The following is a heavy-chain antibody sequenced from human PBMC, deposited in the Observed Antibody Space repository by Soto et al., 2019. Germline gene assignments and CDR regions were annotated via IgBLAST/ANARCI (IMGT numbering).Heavy chain of an antibody. D-gene: IGHD4-4*01. CDR2: ISGGGSNT. J-gene: IGHJ4*02. CDR1: GFTFSRYG. V-gene: IGHV3-23*01. CDR3: AKDSNKYSSSLRGRYFDY. Sequence: GSLRLSCAASGFTFSRYGMSWVRQAPGKGLEWVSGISGGGSNTFYATSVKGRFTISRDNSKNTLFLQMNNVGAEDTAIYYCAKDSNKYSSSLRGRYFDYWGQGIGVTVSS.